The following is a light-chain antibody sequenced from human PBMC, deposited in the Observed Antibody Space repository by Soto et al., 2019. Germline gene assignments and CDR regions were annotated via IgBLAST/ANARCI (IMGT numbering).Light chain of an antibody. J-gene: IGLJ2*01. V-gene: IGLV1-51*01. CDR2: DSN. CDR3: ATWDSSLTGEV. CDR1: SSNIGNNY. Sequence: QSLLTQPPSVSAAPGQKVTISCSGSSSNIGNNYVSWYQQLPGTAPKLLIYDSNKRPSGIPDRFSGSKSGTSATLDITGLQTGDEADYYCATWDSSLTGEVFGGGTKVTVL.